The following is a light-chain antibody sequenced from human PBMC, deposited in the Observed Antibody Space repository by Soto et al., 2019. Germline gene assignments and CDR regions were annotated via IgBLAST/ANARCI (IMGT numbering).Light chain of an antibody. CDR3: QHTSAIPRT. CDR1: RDISNS. V-gene: IGKV1-12*01. Sequence: DIQMTQSPSPVSASVGDRLTISCRASRDISNSLAWYQQTPGKAPKLLLRGASSLHRGVSSRFSGGGAGTEFTLTISSLQPEDFATYYCQHTSAIPRTFGQGTKVDVK. CDR2: GAS. J-gene: IGKJ1*01.